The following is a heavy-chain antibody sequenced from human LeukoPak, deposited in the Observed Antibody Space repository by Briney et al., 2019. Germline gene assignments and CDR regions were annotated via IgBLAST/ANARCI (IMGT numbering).Heavy chain of an antibody. CDR3: ARDRRRVGATSLDY. Sequence: PGGSLRLSCAASGFTFSIYVMSWVRQAPGKGLEWVSTISGSGGSTYYAGSVKGRFTISRDSSKNTLYLEMNSLRAEDTAVYSCARDRRRVGATSLDYWGQGTLVTVSS. J-gene: IGHJ4*02. CDR1: GFTFSIYV. V-gene: IGHV3-23*01. CDR2: ISGSGGST. D-gene: IGHD1-26*01.